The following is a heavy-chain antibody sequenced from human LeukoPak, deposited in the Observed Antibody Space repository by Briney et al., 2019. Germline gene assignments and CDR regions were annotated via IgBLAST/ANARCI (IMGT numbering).Heavy chain of an antibody. D-gene: IGHD6-13*01. V-gene: IGHV3-9*01. Sequence: GGSLRLSCAASGFTFDDYAVHWVRQAPGKGLEWVSGISWNSGSIGYADSVKGRFTISRDNAKNSLYLQMNSLRAEDTALYYCAKDLVAAAGHDYYYGMDVWGQGTTVTVSS. CDR3: AKDLVAAAGHDYYYGMDV. CDR2: ISWNSGSI. J-gene: IGHJ6*02. CDR1: GFTFDDYA.